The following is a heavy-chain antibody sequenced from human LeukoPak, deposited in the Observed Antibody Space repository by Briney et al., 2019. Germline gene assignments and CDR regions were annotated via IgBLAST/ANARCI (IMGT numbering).Heavy chain of an antibody. CDR3: ASQTLVAVTIHH. J-gene: IGHJ4*02. D-gene: IGHD6-19*01. CDR2: INPNSGGT. Sequence: ASVKVSCKASGYIFTRYYMHWVRQAPGQGLEWMGWINPNSGGTKYAQKFQGRVTMTRDTSISTAYMELSRLRSDDTAVYYCASQTLVAVTIHHWGQGTLVTVSS. CDR1: GYIFTRYY. V-gene: IGHV1-2*02.